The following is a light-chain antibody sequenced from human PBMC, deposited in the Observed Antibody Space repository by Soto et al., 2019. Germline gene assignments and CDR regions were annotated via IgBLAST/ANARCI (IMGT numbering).Light chain of an antibody. V-gene: IGKV1-39*01. J-gene: IGKJ1*01. CDR1: QNVSGY. CDR2: TTS. Sequence: EIQMTQSPSSLSASVGDRVTISCRASQNVSGYLNWYRQKPGKAPNLLIYTTSSLPSGVPSRFSGSGSGTDFALTISSLQLDDFATYYCQQSFSTPRTFGPGTKLEIK. CDR3: QQSFSTPRT.